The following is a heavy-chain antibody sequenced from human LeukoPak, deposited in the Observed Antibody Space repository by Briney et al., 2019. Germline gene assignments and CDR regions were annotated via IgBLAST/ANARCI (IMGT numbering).Heavy chain of an antibody. CDR3: ARSDYVGDFDY. CDR1: GYTFTGYY. CDR2: INPNSGST. Sequence: ASVKVSCKASGYTFTGYYMHWVRQAPGQGLEWMGWINPNSGSTNYAQKFQGRVTMTRDTSISTAYMELSRLRSDDTAVYYCARSDYVGDFDYWGQGTLVTVSS. D-gene: IGHD4-23*01. J-gene: IGHJ4*02. V-gene: IGHV1-2*02.